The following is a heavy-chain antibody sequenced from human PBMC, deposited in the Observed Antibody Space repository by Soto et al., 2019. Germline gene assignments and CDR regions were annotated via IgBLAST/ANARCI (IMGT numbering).Heavy chain of an antibody. V-gene: IGHV3-30*04. Sequence: LVESGGGVAQPGTSQTLSCAASGFTFNTYAFHWVHQAPGKGLEWVAVVSSDGKDKFYADSVSGRFTISRDDSKDTLFLHMNSLRTEDTAVYFCVRQLSFVVGTLTTREHFFQHWGRGTLVTVSS. J-gene: IGHJ1*01. D-gene: IGHD2-21*02. CDR2: VSSDGKDK. CDR1: GFTFNTYA. CDR3: VRQLSFVVGTLTTREHFFQH.